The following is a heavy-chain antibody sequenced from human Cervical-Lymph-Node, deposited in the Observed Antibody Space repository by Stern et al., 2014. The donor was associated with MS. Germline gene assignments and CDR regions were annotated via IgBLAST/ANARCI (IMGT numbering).Heavy chain of an antibody. V-gene: IGHV1-18*01. Sequence: QVQLVQSGSEGKKAGASVKVSCKASGYTFTSYGISWVRQAPGQGPEWMGWISPYNGNTKYAQKFQRRLTMTTNTSTSTAYMELRSLRTDDTAIYYGARDLLGVLFRDQFPYGVDVWGQGTTVTVSS. D-gene: IGHD3-10*02. CDR3: ARDLLGVLFRDQFPYGVDV. CDR2: ISPYNGNT. CDR1: GYTFTSYG. J-gene: IGHJ6*02.